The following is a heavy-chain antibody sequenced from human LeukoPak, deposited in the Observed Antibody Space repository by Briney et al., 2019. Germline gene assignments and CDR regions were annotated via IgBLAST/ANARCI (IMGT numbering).Heavy chain of an antibody. Sequence: ASGKVACKAAGYTLTGYYMQWVRQAPGQGREWMGWINPNSGGTTYAQNFQGRVTMTRDTSISTAYMELSRLRSDDTSVYYCAREGYCIGSNCHVPYWGQGTLVTVSS. CDR2: INPNSGGT. D-gene: IGHD2-15*01. CDR3: AREGYCIGSNCHVPY. J-gene: IGHJ4*02. CDR1: GYTLTGYY. V-gene: IGHV1-2*02.